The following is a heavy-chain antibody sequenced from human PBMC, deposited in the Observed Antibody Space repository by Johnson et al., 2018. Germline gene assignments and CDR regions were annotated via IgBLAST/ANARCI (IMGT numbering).Heavy chain of an antibody. CDR3: ARAAYSGGYYTIGGAEYFHQ. J-gene: IGHJ1*01. CDR1: GFTVSRNY. V-gene: IGHV3-53*01. Sequence: VQLVESGGGLIQPGGSLRLSCAASGFTVSRNYMSWVRQAPGKGLEWVSVMFNDGSTYYADSVKGRFTILRDSSTNTVFLQRNSLRAEDTAGYYCARAAYSGGYYTIGGAEYFHQWGQGTLVTVSS. CDR2: MFNDGST. D-gene: IGHD3-22*01.